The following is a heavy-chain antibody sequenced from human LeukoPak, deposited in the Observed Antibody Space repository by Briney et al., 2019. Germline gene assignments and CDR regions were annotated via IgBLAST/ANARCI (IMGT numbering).Heavy chain of an antibody. Sequence: GGSLRLSCAASGFTFSSYNMHWVRQAPGKGLEWVAFMRYDGRDKYYGDSVKGRFTISRDNSRSMLYLQMNSLRAEDTAVYYCSKAGEYCSGSSCYHWYFDLWGRGTLVTVSS. D-gene: IGHD2-2*01. CDR1: GFTFSSYN. V-gene: IGHV3-30*02. CDR3: SKAGEYCSGSSCYHWYFDL. J-gene: IGHJ2*01. CDR2: MRYDGRDK.